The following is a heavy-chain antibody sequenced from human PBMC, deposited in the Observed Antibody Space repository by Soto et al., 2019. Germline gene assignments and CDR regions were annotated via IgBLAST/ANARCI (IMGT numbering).Heavy chain of an antibody. CDR2: IYHSGST. J-gene: IGHJ6*02. V-gene: IGHV4-4*02. CDR3: ARVSGSYYYGMDV. D-gene: IGHD1-26*01. CDR1: GGSIRSSNW. Sequence: SETLSLTYAVSGGSIRSSNWCSWVRQPPGKGLEWIGEIYHSGSTNYNPSLKSRVTISVDKSKNQFSLKLSSVTAADTAVYYCARVSGSYYYGMDVWGQGTTVTVS.